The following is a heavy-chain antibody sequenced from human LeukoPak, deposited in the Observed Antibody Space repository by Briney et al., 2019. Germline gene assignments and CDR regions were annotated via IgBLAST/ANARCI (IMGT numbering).Heavy chain of an antibody. Sequence: GGSLRLSCAASGFTFSSYAMSWARQAPGKGLEWVSAISGSGGSTYYADSVKGRFTISRDNSKNTLYLQMNSLRAEDTAVYYCAKEVVPAAKGVYYYGMDVWGQGTTVTVSS. CDR2: ISGSGGST. D-gene: IGHD2-2*01. V-gene: IGHV3-23*01. J-gene: IGHJ6*02. CDR1: GFTFSSYA. CDR3: AKEVVPAAKGVYYYGMDV.